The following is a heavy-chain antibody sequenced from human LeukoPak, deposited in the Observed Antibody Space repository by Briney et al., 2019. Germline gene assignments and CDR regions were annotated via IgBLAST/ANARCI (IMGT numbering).Heavy chain of an antibody. CDR3: AKDYYDSSGYFDY. J-gene: IGHJ4*02. CDR1: GFTFSSYG. D-gene: IGHD3-22*01. CDR2: IWYDGSNN. Sequence: QTGGSLRLSCAASGFTFSSYGMHWVRQAPGKGLEWVAVIWYDGSNNYYADSVKGRFTISRDNSKNTLYLQMNSLRAEATAVYYCAKDYYDSSGYFDYWGQGPLVTVSS. V-gene: IGHV3-33*06.